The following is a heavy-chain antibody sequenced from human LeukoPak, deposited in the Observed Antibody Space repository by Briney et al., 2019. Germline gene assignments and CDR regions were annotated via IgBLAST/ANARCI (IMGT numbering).Heavy chain of an antibody. CDR1: GGSFSGYY. D-gene: IGHD3-10*01. CDR3: ARRPRGVIIKSWFDS. Sequence: SGTLSLTCAVYGGSFSGYYWSWIRQPPGKGLEWIGEINHSGSTNYNPSLKSRVTILLHTSKNHFSLNLSSVTAADTAVYYCARRPRGVIIKSWFDSWGQGTLVTVSS. J-gene: IGHJ5*01. CDR2: INHSGST. V-gene: IGHV4-34*01.